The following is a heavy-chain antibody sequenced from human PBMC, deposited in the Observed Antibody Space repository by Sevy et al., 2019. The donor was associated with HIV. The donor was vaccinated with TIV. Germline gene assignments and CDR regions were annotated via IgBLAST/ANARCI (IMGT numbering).Heavy chain of an antibody. D-gene: IGHD2-2*01. CDR2: IKVDGSEK. CDR3: ARDCSSTRCLWGMDV. V-gene: IGHV3-7*03. Sequence: GGSLRLSCAASGFTFSRYWMSWVRQAPGKGLEWVANIKVDGSEKYYVDSVKGRFTISRDNAKNSLYLQMNSLRAEDTAVYYCARDCSSTRCLWGMDVWGQGITVTVSS. CDR1: GFTFSRYW. J-gene: IGHJ6*02.